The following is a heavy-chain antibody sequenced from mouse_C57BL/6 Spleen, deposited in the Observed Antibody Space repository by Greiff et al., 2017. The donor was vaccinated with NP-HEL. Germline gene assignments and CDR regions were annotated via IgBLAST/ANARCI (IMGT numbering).Heavy chain of an antibody. J-gene: IGHJ4*01. V-gene: IGHV1-59*01. D-gene: IGHD1-1*01. Sequence: VQLQQPGAELVRPGTSVKLSCKASGYTFTSYWMHWVKQRPGQGLEWIGVIDPSDSYTNYNQKFKGKATLTVDTSSSTAYMQLSSLTSEDSAVYYCARWYYYGSTYAMDYWGQGTSVTVSS. CDR2: IDPSDSYT. CDR1: GYTFTSYW. CDR3: ARWYYYGSTYAMDY.